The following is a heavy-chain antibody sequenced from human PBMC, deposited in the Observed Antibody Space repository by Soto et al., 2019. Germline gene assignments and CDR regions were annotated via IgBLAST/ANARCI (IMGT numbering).Heavy chain of an antibody. V-gene: IGHV3-30-3*01. D-gene: IGHD1-7*01. CDR1: GFTFSSYA. J-gene: IGHJ5*02. Sequence: GGSLRLSCAASGFTFSSYAMHWVRQAPGKGLEWVAVISYDGSNKYYADSVKGRFTISRDNSKNTLYLQMNSLRAEDTAVYYCASVFFRLELRGWFDPWGQGTLVTVSS. CDR3: ASVFFRLELRGWFDP. CDR2: ISYDGSNK.